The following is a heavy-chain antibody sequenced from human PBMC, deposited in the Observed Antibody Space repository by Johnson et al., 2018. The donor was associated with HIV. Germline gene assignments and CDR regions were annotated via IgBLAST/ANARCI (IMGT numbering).Heavy chain of an antibody. CDR3: ARAGPRGDAFDI. CDR2: ISYDGSNK. D-gene: IGHD3-10*01. Sequence: QVQLVESGGGVVQPGRSLRLSCAASGFIFSDYYMTWIRQAPGKGLEWVAVISYDGSNKYYTDSVKGRFTISRDNSKNTLYLQMNSLIAEDTAVYYCARAGPRGDAFDIWGQGTMVTVSS. V-gene: IGHV3-30*19. J-gene: IGHJ3*02. CDR1: GFIFSDYY.